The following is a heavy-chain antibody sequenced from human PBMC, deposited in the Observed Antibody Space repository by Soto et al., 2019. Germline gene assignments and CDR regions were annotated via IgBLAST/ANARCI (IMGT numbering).Heavy chain of an antibody. CDR3: ARDTGDSYYFDY. CDR1: GFTFSSYW. Sequence: GGSLRLSCAASGFTFSSYWMSWVRQAPGKGLEWVANIKQDGSEKYYVDSVKGRFTIYRDNAKNSLYLQMNSLRAEDTAVYYWARDTGDSYYFDYWGQGTLVNVSS. CDR2: IKQDGSEK. D-gene: IGHD1-1*01. V-gene: IGHV3-7*03. J-gene: IGHJ4*02.